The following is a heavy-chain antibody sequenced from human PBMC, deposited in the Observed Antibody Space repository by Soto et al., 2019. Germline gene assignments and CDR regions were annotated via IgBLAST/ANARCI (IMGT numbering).Heavy chain of an antibody. V-gene: IGHV3-30*18. CDR3: AKGVPSPTQHAFDI. J-gene: IGHJ3*02. CDR2: ISYDGSDK. CDR1: GFSFSSYD. Sequence: QVHLVESGGGVVQPGRSLRLSCAASGFSFSSYDMHWVRQAPGKGLVWVAMISYDGSDKYFSDSVKGRLTISRDNSKNTVSLEMNSLRTKDTAAYYCAKGVPSPTQHAFDIWGQGTMVTLSS.